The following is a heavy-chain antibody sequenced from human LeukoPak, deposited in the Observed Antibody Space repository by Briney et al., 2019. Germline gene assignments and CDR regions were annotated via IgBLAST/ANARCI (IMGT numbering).Heavy chain of an antibody. D-gene: IGHD1-1*01. V-gene: IGHV4-4*07. J-gene: IGHJ5*02. CDR3: AREKQQLWFDP. CDR2: IQNSGSA. CDR1: GGSITSYY. Sequence: PSETLSLTCTVSGGSITSYYWSWIRQPAGKGLEWIGRIQNSGSANYNPSLRSRLTMSIDTSKNQFSLNLTSMTAADTAVYFCAREKQQLWFDPWGQGTLVTVSS.